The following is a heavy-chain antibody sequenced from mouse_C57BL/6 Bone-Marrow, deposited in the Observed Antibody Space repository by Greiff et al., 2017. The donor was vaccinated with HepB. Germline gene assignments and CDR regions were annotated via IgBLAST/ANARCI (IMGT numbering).Heavy chain of an antibody. V-gene: IGHV2-9-1*01. D-gene: IGHD1-1*01. CDR2: IWTGGGT. Sequence: VKLMESGPGLVAPSQSLSITCTVSGFSLTSYAISWVRQPPGKGLEWLGVIWTGGGTNYNSALKSRLSISKDKSKSQVFLKMNSLQTDDTARYYCARNRESFYYYGSRGAMDYWGQGTSVTVSS. CDR1: GFSLTSYA. J-gene: IGHJ4*01. CDR3: ARNRESFYYYGSRGAMDY.